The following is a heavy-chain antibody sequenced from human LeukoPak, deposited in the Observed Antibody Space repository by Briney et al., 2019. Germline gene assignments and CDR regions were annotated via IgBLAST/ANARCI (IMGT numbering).Heavy chain of an antibody. D-gene: IGHD6-19*01. Sequence: GGSLRLSCAASGFTFSSYSMNWVCQAPGKGRGWVSSISSSSSYRNYADSVKGRFTISRDNDKNSLYLQMNSLRAEDTAVYYCARGAVAGTFFDYWGQGTLVTVSS. CDR3: ARGAVAGTFFDY. CDR1: GFTFSSYS. J-gene: IGHJ4*02. CDR2: ISSSSSYR. V-gene: IGHV3-21*01.